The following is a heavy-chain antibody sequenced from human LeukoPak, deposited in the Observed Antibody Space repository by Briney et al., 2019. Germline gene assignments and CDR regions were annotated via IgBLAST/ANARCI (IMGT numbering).Heavy chain of an antibody. CDR3: ARGLDRYYYMDV. Sequence: SVKVSCKASGGTFSSYAISWVRQAPGQGLEWMGGIIPIFGTANYAQKFQGRVTITTDESTSTAYMELSSLRSEDTAVYYCARGLDRYYYMDVWGKGTTVTVS. CDR1: GGTFSSYA. J-gene: IGHJ6*03. V-gene: IGHV1-69*05. CDR2: IIPIFGTA. D-gene: IGHD1-1*01.